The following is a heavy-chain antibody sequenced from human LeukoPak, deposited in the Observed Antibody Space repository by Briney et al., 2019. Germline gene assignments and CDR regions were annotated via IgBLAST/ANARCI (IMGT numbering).Heavy chain of an antibody. CDR1: GFTFSSYA. V-gene: IGHV3-23*01. Sequence: GGSLRLSCAASGFTFSSYAVSWVRQAPGKGLEWVSAISGSGGSTYYADSVKGRFTISRDNSKNTLYLQMNSLRAEDTAVYYCARHSRGIAAAGFDYWGQGTLVTVSS. J-gene: IGHJ4*02. CDR2: ISGSGGST. D-gene: IGHD6-13*01. CDR3: ARHSRGIAAAGFDY.